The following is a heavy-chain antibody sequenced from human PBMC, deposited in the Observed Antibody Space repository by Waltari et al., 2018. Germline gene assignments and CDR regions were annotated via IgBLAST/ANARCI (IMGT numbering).Heavy chain of an antibody. CDR3: ATDPVSGRHRDY. CDR2: FDSENGEP. CDR1: GYSLGELS. D-gene: IGHD6-19*01. J-gene: IGHJ4*02. V-gene: IGHV1-24*01. Sequence: QVQLVQSGAEVKKAGASVKVSCEVFGYSLGELSINWVRQAAGKGLEWMGGFDSENGEPVYAQKFQGRVTMTEDTSKDIAYMELSRLRSEDTAVYFCATDPVSGRHRDYWGQGTLVTVSS.